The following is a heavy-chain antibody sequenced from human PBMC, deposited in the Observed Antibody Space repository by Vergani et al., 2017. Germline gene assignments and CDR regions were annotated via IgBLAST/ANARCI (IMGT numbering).Heavy chain of an antibody. J-gene: IGHJ5*02. CDR2: SYHSGST. D-gene: IGHD3-22*01. CDR3: ARAIKYYYDSSGYNNWFDP. Sequence: QVQLQESGPGLVKPSGTLSLTCAVSGGSISSSNWWSWVRQPPGKGLEWIGESYHSGSTNYNPSLKSRVTISVDKSKNQFSLKLSSVTAADTAVYYCARAIKYYYDSSGYNNWFDPWGQGTLVTVSS. CDR1: GGSISSSNW. V-gene: IGHV4-4*02.